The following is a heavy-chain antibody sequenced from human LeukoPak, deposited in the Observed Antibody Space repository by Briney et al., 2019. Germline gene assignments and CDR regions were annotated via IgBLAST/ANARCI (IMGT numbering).Heavy chain of an antibody. CDR2: IGRSGVTK. Sequence: GGSLRLSCAASGFSFSTYAMNWVRQTPEKGLEWVSYIGRSGVTKYYADSVKGRFIISRDNAKNSLFLQMNSLRDEDTAVYFCARKLALWGQGTLVTVSS. CDR3: ARKLAL. CDR1: GFSFSTYA. J-gene: IGHJ4*02. V-gene: IGHV3-48*02.